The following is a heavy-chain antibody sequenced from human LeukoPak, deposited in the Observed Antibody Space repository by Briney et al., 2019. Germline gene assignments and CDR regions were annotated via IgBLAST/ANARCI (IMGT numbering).Heavy chain of an antibody. D-gene: IGHD3-16*02. CDR3: ARGLIPVFRGLIGS. V-gene: IGHV4-34*01. CDR1: GGSFSGYY. J-gene: IGHJ4*02. CDR2: ISHSGST. Sequence: PSETLSLTCAVYGGSFSGYYWSWIRQPPGKGLEWIGEISHSGSTNYNPSLKSRVTISVDTSKNQFSLKLSSVTAAATAVYNCARGLIPVFRGLIGSWGTGTLVTVSS.